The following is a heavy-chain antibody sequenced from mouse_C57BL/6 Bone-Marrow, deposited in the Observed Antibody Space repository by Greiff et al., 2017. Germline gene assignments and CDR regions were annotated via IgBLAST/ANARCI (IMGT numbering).Heavy chain of an antibody. D-gene: IGHD2-1*01. Sequence: VKLMESGAELARPGASVKMSCKASGYTFTSYTMHWVKQRPGQGLEWIGNFNPSSGYTKYNQKFKDKATLPADKSSSTAYMQLIRLTSEDSAVYYCARVAHDNYKAYWGQGTLVTVSA. J-gene: IGHJ3*01. CDR3: ARVAHDNYKAY. V-gene: IGHV1-4*01. CDR1: GYTFTSYT. CDR2: FNPSSGYT.